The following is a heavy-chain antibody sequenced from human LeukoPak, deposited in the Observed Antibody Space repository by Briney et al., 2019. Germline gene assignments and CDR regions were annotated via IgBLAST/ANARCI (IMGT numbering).Heavy chain of an antibody. D-gene: IGHD3-22*01. J-gene: IGHJ4*02. CDR3: ARLLLTSSYYDRLWTFDY. V-gene: IGHV4-4*07. CDR2: INTSGST. Sequence: SETLSLTCTVSGGSISDYYWTWVRQPAGQGLEWIGRINTSGSTNYNPSLNSRVTMSVDTSKNQFSLKLTSVTAADTGVYYCARLLLTSSYYDRLWTFDYWGQGSLVTVSS. CDR1: GGSISDYY.